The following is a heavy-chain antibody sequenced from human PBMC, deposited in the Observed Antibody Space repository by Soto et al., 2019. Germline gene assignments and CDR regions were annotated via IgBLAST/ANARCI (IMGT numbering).Heavy chain of an antibody. V-gene: IGHV4-34*01. Sequence: QVQLQQWGAGLLKPSETLSLTCAVYGGSFSGYYWSWIRQPPGKGLEWIGEINHSGSTNYNPSLTSRVTISVDTSKNQFSLKLSSVTAADTAVYYCARGRAYDFWSGYYFFDYWGQGTLVTVSS. CDR1: GGSFSGYY. CDR3: ARGRAYDFWSGYYFFDY. CDR2: INHSGST. J-gene: IGHJ4*02. D-gene: IGHD3-3*01.